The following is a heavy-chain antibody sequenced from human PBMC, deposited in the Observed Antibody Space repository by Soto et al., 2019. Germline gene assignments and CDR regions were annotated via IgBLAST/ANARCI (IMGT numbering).Heavy chain of an antibody. V-gene: IGHV1-46*01. Sequence: QVQLVQSGAEVKKPGASVKVSCKASGYTFTSYYMHWVRQAPGQGLEWMGIINPSGGSTSYAQKYQGRVNMTRDTSTSTVYMELSSLRPEDTAVYYCARDRGHRYARMDVWGQGTTVTVSS. CDR2: INPSGGST. CDR1: GYTFTSYY. CDR3: ARDRGHRYARMDV. J-gene: IGHJ6*02. D-gene: IGHD3-10*01.